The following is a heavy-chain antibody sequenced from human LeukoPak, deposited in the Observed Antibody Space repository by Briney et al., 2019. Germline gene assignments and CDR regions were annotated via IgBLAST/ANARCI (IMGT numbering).Heavy chain of an antibody. Sequence: GGSLRLSCAASGFTFSSYGMHWVRQAPGKGLEGVAFIRYDGSNKYYADSVKGRFTISRDNSKNTLYLQMNSLRAEDTAVYYCAKAIAARAGFDYWGQGTLVTVSS. CDR2: IRYDGSNK. CDR1: GFTFSSYG. CDR3: AKAIAARAGFDY. J-gene: IGHJ4*02. D-gene: IGHD6-6*01. V-gene: IGHV3-30*02.